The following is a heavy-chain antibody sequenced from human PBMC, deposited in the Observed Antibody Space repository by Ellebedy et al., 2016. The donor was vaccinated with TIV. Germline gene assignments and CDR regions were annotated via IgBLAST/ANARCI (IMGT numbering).Heavy chain of an antibody. V-gene: IGHV4-39*01. D-gene: IGHD5-18*01. CDR3: ARLAIAAIHPLGDY. Sequence: SETLSLXCAVSGGSISSSSYNWGWVRQPPGKGLEWIGSIYYSGSAHYNPSLKSRVAISVDTSKNQFSLELTSVTASDTAVYYCARLAIAAIHPLGDYWGQGILVTVSS. J-gene: IGHJ4*02. CDR1: GGSISSSSYN. CDR2: IYYSGSA.